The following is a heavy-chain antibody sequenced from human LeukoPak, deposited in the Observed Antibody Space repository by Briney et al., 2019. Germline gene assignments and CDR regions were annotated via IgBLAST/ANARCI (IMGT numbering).Heavy chain of an antibody. Sequence: PSETLCLTCIVSGGSINSHYWSWVRQAPGKGLEGVANIKQDGSEKYYLDSVKGRFTISRDNADNSLFLQLDSLRAEDTALYYCAREPPTNRDSSNYDGNWGQGTLVTVSS. CDR3: AREPPTNRDSSNYDGN. CDR1: GGSINSHY. V-gene: IGHV3-7*01. D-gene: IGHD4-11*01. CDR2: IKQDGSEK. J-gene: IGHJ4*02.